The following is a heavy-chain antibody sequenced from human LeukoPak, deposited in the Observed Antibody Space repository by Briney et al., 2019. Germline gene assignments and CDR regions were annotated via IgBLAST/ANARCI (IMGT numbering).Heavy chain of an antibody. CDR1: GYSISSGYY. D-gene: IGHD3-9*01. V-gene: IGHV4-38-2*02. Sequence: SETLSLTCTVSGYSISSGYYWGWIRQPPGKGLEWIGEINHSGSTNYNPSLKSRVTISVDTSKNQFSLKLSSVTAADTAVYYCARDILTGYYPEHWGQGTLVTVSS. CDR2: INHSGST. J-gene: IGHJ1*01. CDR3: ARDILTGYYPEH.